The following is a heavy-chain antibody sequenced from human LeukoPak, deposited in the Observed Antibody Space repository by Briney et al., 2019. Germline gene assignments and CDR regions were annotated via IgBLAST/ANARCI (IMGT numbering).Heavy chain of an antibody. CDR1: GDSITSSAFY. V-gene: IGHV4-39*07. D-gene: IGHD3-3*01. Sequence: KPSETLSLTCTVSGDSITSSAFYWGWIRQAPGKGLEWIGNIFHGGNTHYNPSLKSRVTISVDTSKNQFSLKLSSVTAADTAVYYCARGRGYDFWSGYPKFDPWGQGTLVTVSS. CDR3: ARGRGYDFWSGYPKFDP. CDR2: IFHGGNT. J-gene: IGHJ5*02.